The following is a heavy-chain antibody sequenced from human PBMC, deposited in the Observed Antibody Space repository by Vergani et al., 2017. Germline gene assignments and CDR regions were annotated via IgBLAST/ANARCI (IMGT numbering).Heavy chain of an antibody. CDR2: IIPIFGTA. Sequence: QVQLVQSGAEVKKPGSSVKVSCKASGGTFSSYAISWVRQAPGQGLEWMGGIIPIFGTANYAQKFQGRVTITADESTSTAYMELSSLRSEDTAVYYCAREVRYDYVWGSYRYYYFDYWGQGTLVTVSS. J-gene: IGHJ4*02. D-gene: IGHD3-16*02. CDR3: AREVRYDYVWGSYRYYYFDY. CDR1: GGTFSSYA. V-gene: IGHV1-69*01.